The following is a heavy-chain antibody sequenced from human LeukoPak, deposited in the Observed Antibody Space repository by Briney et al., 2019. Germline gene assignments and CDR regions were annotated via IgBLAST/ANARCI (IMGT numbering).Heavy chain of an antibody. V-gene: IGHV1-46*01. CDR3: ARVAGYAFDF. J-gene: IGHJ3*01. CDR1: GYTFTGYY. CDR2: INPSGGSA. Sequence: EASVKVSCKASGYTFTGYYMHWVRQAPGQGLEWMGIINPSGGSANYAQKFQGRVTMTRDTSTSTVYMELRSLRSEDTAVYYCARVAGYAFDFWGQGTMVTVSS. D-gene: IGHD2-21*01.